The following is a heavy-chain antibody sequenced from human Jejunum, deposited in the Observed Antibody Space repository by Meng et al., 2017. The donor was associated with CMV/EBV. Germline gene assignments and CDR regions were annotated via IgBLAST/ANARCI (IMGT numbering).Heavy chain of an antibody. Sequence: QVHRLQSGADVKNPWASVKISCKTSGYTFTDYKIGWVRQAPGQGLEWVGCISLGNGQTVYGHKVQGRVTVTTDTSTSTAYMELRSLRSDDTAMYYCARDVWGFDYWGQGTLVTVSS. D-gene: IGHD7-27*01. CDR2: ISLGNGQT. J-gene: IGHJ4*02. V-gene: IGHV1-18*04. CDR3: ARDVWGFDY. CDR1: GYTFTDYK.